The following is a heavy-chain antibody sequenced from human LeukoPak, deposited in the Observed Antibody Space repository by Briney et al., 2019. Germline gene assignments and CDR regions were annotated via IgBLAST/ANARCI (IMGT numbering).Heavy chain of an antibody. Sequence: ASVKVSCKASGYTFTSYDINWVRQATGQGLEWMGWMNPNSGNTGYAQKFQGRVTMTRNTSISTAYMELSSLRSEDTAVYYCAREGGDTIKSIAAAEYLDYWGQGTLVTVSS. CDR1: GYTFTSYD. CDR3: AREGGDTIKSIAAAEYLDY. CDR2: MNPNSGNT. V-gene: IGHV1-8*01. D-gene: IGHD6-13*01. J-gene: IGHJ4*02.